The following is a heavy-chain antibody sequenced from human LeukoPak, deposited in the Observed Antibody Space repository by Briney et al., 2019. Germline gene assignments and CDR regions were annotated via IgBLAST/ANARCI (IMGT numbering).Heavy chain of an antibody. J-gene: IGHJ4*02. D-gene: IGHD2-21*02. Sequence: GGSLRLSCAASGFTFSTCSMNWVRQAPGKGLEWVSYISSSSSTIYYADSVKGRFTISRDNAKNSLYLQVNSLRDEDTAVYYCARVGAYCGGDCPMDYWGQGTLVTVSS. V-gene: IGHV3-48*02. CDR1: GFTFSTCS. CDR2: ISSSSSTI. CDR3: ARVGAYCGGDCPMDY.